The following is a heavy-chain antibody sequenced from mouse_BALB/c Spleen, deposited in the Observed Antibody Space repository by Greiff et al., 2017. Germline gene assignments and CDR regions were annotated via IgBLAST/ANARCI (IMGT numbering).Heavy chain of an antibody. CDR3: VRGYWYFDV. Sequence: EVQLVQTGGGLVQPKGSLKLSCAASGFTFNTNAMNWVRQAPGKGLEWVARIRSKSNNYATYYADSVKDRFTISRDDSQSMLYLQMNNLKTEDTAVYYCVRGYWYFDVWGAGTTVTVSS. CDR2: IRSKSNNYAT. CDR1: GFTFNTNA. J-gene: IGHJ1*01. V-gene: IGHV10S3*01.